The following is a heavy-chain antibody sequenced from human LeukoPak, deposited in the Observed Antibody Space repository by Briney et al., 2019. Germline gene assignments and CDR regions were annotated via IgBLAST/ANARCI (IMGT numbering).Heavy chain of an antibody. CDR2: INPNSGGT. J-gene: IGHJ4*02. D-gene: IGHD1-26*01. CDR3: ARARGSYSFDY. CDR1: GYTFTGYY. Sequence: ASVKVSCKASGYTFTGYYMHWVRQAPGQGLEWMGWINPNSGGTNYAKKFQGRVTMTRDTSISTAYMELSRLRSDDTAVYYCARARGSYSFDYWGQGTLVTVSS. V-gene: IGHV1-2*02.